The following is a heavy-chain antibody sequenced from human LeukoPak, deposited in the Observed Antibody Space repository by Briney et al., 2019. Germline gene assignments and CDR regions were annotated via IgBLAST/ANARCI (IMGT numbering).Heavy chain of an antibody. D-gene: IGHD3-22*01. Sequence: SETLSLTCTVSGGSISSGGYSWSWIRQPPGKGLEWIGYIYYSGSTYYNPSLKSRVTISVDTSKNQFSLKLSSVTAADTAVYYCARGVYYDSSGYYQNWFDPWGQGTLVTVSS. CDR1: GGSISSGGYS. V-gene: IGHV4-30-4*07. CDR2: IYYSGST. CDR3: ARGVYYDSSGYYQNWFDP. J-gene: IGHJ5*02.